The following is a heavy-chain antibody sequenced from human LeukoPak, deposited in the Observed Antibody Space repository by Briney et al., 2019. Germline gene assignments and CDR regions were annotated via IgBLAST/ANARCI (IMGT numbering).Heavy chain of an antibody. CDR1: GFTFDDYA. CDR2: ISWNSGRI. V-gene: IGHV3-9*01. Sequence: GRSLRLSWAASGFTFDDYAMHWVRQAPGKGLEWVSGISWNSGRIGYADSVKGRFTISRDNAKNSLYLQMNSLRAEDTALYYCAKDQGLYDSSGYYYYWGQGTLVTVSS. CDR3: AKDQGLYDSSGYYYY. J-gene: IGHJ4*02. D-gene: IGHD3-22*01.